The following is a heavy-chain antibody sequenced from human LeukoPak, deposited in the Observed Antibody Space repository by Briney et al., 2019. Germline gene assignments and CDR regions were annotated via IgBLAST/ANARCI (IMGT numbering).Heavy chain of an antibody. CDR1: GDSVSSNSAA. CDR2: TYYRPKWYN. Sequence: SQTLSLTRAMSGDSVSSNSAAWNWIRQSPSRGLEWRGRTYYRPKWYNDYAVSVKSRVTINPDTSKNQFSLQLNSVTPEDTAVYYCARELVGATIAYYFDYWGQGTLVTVSS. J-gene: IGHJ4*02. V-gene: IGHV6-1*01. D-gene: IGHD1-26*01. CDR3: ARELVGATIAYYFDY.